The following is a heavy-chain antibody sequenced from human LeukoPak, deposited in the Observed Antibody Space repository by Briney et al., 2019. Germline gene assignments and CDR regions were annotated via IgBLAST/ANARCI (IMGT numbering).Heavy chain of an antibody. CDR2: FYYSGNT. Sequence: PSETLSLTCTVSGGSVSSSSYHWGWIRQPPGKGLEWIGSFYYSGNTYYNPSLKSRVTISVDTSKNQFSLHLNSVTPEDTAVYYCARRLTQYDCFDPWGQGILVTVSS. D-gene: IGHD2-2*01. J-gene: IGHJ5*02. CDR3: ARRLTQYDCFDP. CDR1: GGSVSSSSYH. V-gene: IGHV4-39*01.